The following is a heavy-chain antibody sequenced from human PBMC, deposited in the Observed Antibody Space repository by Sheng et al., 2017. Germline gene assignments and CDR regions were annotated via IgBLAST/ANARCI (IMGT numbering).Heavy chain of an antibody. CDR3: ARGYCSSTSCYLTGFDAFDI. CDR1: GFTVSSNY. D-gene: IGHD2-2*01. CDR2: IYSGGST. Sequence: EVQLVESGGGLVQPGGSLRLSCAASGFTVSSNYMSWVRQAPGKGLEWVSVIYSGGSTYYADSVKGRFTISRDNSKNTLYLQMNSLRAEDTAVYYCARGYCSSTSCYLTGFDAFDIWGQGTMVTVSS. V-gene: IGHV3-66*02. J-gene: IGHJ3*02.